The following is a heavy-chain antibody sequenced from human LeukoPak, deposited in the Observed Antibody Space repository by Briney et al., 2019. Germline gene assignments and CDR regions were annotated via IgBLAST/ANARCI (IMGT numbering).Heavy chain of an antibody. CDR1: GFTFSSCA. CDR2: ISPAGGST. CDR3: AKNGQFSSSSTDS. J-gene: IGHJ4*02. V-gene: IGHV3-23*01. Sequence: PGGSLRLSCAASGFTFSSCAVSWVRQAPGKGLEWVSGISPAGGSTYYVDSVKGRFTISRDNSKDTLYLQMNSVRAEDTAVYYCAKNGQFSSSSTDSWGQGTLVTVSS. D-gene: IGHD6-6*01.